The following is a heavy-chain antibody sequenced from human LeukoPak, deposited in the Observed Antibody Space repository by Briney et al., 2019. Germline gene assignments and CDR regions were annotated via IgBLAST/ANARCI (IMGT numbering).Heavy chain of an antibody. J-gene: IGHJ4*02. CDR2: ISSSSRYI. V-gene: IGHV3-21*06. CDR1: GFTFSSYS. Sequence: GGSLRLSCAASGFTFSSYSINWVRQAPGKGLEWVSSISSSSRYIYYADSVKGRFTISRDNAKNSLFLQMNSLRAEDTAVYYCARGVRGYSYGSRFDYWGQGTLVTVSS. CDR3: ARGVRGYSYGSRFDY. D-gene: IGHD5-18*01.